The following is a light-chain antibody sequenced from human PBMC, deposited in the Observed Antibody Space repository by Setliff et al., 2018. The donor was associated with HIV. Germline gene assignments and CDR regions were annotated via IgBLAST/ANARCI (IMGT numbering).Light chain of an antibody. CDR2: EVS. CDR3: CSYAGSSAPVV. V-gene: IGLV2-14*01. CDR1: SSDVGAYTY. Sequence: QSALTQPASVSGSPGQSITISCSGTSSDVGAYTYVSWYQHHPGKAPKLLIYEVSNRPSGVSNRFSGSKSGNTASLTISGLQAEDEADYYCCSYAGSSAPVVFGGGTKVTVL. J-gene: IGLJ3*02.